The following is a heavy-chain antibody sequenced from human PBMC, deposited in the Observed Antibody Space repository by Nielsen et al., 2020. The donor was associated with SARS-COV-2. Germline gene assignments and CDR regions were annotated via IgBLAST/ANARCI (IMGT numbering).Heavy chain of an antibody. J-gene: IGHJ6*02. V-gene: IGHV3-30*18. CDR3: AKDQGGYYGFYYYYGMDV. CDR2: ISYDGSNK. Sequence: GGSLRLSCAASGFTFSSYGMHWVRQAPGKGLEWVAVISYDGSNKYYADSVKGRFTISRDNSKNPLYLQMNSLRAEDTAVYYCAKDQGGYYGFYYYYGMDVWGQGTTVTVSS. D-gene: IGHD3-10*01. CDR1: GFTFSSYG.